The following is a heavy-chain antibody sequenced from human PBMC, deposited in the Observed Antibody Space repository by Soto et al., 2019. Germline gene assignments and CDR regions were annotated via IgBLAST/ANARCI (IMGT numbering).Heavy chain of an antibody. CDR2: ITTSSAYI. J-gene: IGHJ5*02. CDR3: VRSGTPRLLRHSWFEP. CDR1: GFTFNTYD. D-gene: IGHD2-21*01. V-gene: IGHV3-21*01. Sequence: EVQLVESGGGLVKPGGSLRLSCAASGFTFNTYDMNWVRQAPGKGLEWVSSITTSSAYIYYADSLKGRITISRDNAKNSLFLQMNSLRAEDTAVFYWVRSGTPRLLRHSWFEPWGQGTLVTVSS.